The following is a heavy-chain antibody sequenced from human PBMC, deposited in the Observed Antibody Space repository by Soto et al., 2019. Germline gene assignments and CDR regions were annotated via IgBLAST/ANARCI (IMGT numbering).Heavy chain of an antibody. Sequence: PSETLSLTCTVSGGSISRYYWSWIRQPPGKGPEWIGYMHYNGNTQYNPSLESRVTISVDTSTNQFSLKLSSVTASDTAMYYCAAGGQWLSFDDWGQGIPVT. V-gene: IGHV4-59*08. D-gene: IGHD6-19*01. CDR1: GGSISRYY. CDR3: AAGGQWLSFDD. CDR2: MHYNGNT. J-gene: IGHJ4*02.